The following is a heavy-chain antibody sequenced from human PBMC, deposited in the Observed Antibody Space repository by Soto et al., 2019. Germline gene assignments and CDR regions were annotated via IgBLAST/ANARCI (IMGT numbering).Heavy chain of an antibody. CDR1: GGSFSGYY. CDR2: INHGGST. V-gene: IGHV4-34*01. D-gene: IGHD4-17*01. CDR3: ARSKRFTVTTFLPCFDY. Sequence: SETLSLTRAVYGGSFSGYYWSWIRQPPGKGLEWIGEINHGGSTNYNPSLKSRVTISVDTSKNQCSLKLSSVTAADTAVYYCARSKRFTVTTFLPCFDYWGQGTLVTRSS. J-gene: IGHJ4*02.